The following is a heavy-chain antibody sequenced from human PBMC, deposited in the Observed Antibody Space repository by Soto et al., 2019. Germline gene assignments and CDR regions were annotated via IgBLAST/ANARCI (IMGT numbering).Heavy chain of an antibody. Sequence: GGSLRLSCAASGFTLRNSRISWVRQAPGKGLEWVANIKQDGSDTYYVDSVKGRFTISRDNAKNSLYLQINSLRAEDTAVYYCATDLGTTMARHWGQGTLVTVSS. CDR2: IKQDGSDT. D-gene: IGHD1-1*01. CDR1: GFTLRNSR. V-gene: IGHV3-7*04. J-gene: IGHJ4*02. CDR3: ATDLGTTMARH.